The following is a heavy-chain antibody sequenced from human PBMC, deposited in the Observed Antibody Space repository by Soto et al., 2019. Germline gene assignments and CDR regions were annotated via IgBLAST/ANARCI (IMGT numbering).Heavy chain of an antibody. Sequence: QVQLVQSGAEVKKPGASVEVSCKASGYTFTTYGISWVRQAPGQGLEWLGWISAYNGNKNNAQNLQGRVTMTTDASTSTAYMELRSLRSDDTAVYYCARFYASGSYPYDYWGQGTLVTVSS. J-gene: IGHJ4*02. CDR3: ARFYASGSYPYDY. CDR2: ISAYNGNK. CDR1: GYTFTTYG. D-gene: IGHD3-10*01. V-gene: IGHV1-18*01.